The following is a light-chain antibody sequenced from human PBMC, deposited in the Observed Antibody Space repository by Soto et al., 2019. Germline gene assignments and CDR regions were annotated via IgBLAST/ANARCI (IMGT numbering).Light chain of an antibody. CDR2: AAS. V-gene: IGKV1-27*01. CDR3: QQDRSVPV. Sequence: DIQMTQSPTSLSASVCDRVTITCRASQGIRNFVAWYQQKPGKAPKLLIYAASTLQSVVPSRFSGSGSGKVFTLTINSLQPEYVATYSFQQDRSVPVFGPGTKVEIK. CDR1: QGIRNF. J-gene: IGKJ3*01.